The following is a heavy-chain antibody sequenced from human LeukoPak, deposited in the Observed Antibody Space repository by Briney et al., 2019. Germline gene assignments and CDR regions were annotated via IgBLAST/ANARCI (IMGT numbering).Heavy chain of an antibody. Sequence: QPGRSLRLSCAASGFTFSSYGMHWVRQAPGKGLERVAVIWYDGSNKYYADSVKGRFTISRDNSKNTLYLQMNSLRAEDTAVYYCARDRWFGELFGYYFDYWGQGTLVTVSS. J-gene: IGHJ4*02. V-gene: IGHV3-33*01. CDR1: GFTFSSYG. CDR2: IWYDGSNK. D-gene: IGHD3-10*01. CDR3: ARDRWFGELFGYYFDY.